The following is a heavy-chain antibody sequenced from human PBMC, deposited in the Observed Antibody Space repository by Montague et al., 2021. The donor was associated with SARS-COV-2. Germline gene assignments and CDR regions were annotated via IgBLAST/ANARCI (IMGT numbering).Heavy chain of an antibody. Sequence: TLSLTCTVSGGSISSGSYYWSWIRQPAGKGLEWIGRIYTSGSTNYNPSLKSRVTISVDTSKNQFSLKLSSVTAADTAVYYCARGFRQPVLFDYYYYGMDVWGQGTTVTVSS. J-gene: IGHJ6*02. CDR2: IYTSGST. D-gene: IGHD6-13*01. CDR3: ARGFRQPVLFDYYYYGMDV. CDR1: GGSISSGSYY. V-gene: IGHV4-61*02.